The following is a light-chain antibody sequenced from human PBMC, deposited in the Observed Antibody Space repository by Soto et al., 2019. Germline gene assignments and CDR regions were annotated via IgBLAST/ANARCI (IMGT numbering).Light chain of an antibody. CDR1: QSVSSSY. CDR2: AAS. J-gene: IGKJ2*01. CDR3: QQYNNWPQT. V-gene: IGKV3-15*01. Sequence: EMVMTQSPATLSVSPGERATLSCRASQSVSSSYLAWYQQKPGQAHRLLIYAASTRATGIPARFSGSGSGTEFTLTISSLQSEDFAVYYCQQYNNWPQTFGKGTKLEIK.